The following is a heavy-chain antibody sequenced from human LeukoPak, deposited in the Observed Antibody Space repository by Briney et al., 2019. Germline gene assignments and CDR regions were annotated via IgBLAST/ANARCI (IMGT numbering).Heavy chain of an antibody. CDR3: ARALGSYTGYDYSWFDP. J-gene: IGHJ5*02. D-gene: IGHD5-12*01. CDR1: GGSFSGYY. Sequence: SETLSLTCAVYGGSFSGYYWSWIRQPPGKGLEWIGEINHSGSTNYNPSLKSRATISVDTSKNQFSLKLSSVTAADTAVYFCARALGSYTGYDYSWFDPWGQGTLATVSS. V-gene: IGHV4-34*01. CDR2: INHSGST.